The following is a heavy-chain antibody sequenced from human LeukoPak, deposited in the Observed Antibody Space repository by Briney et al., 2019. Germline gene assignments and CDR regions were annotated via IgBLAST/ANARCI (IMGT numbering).Heavy chain of an antibody. CDR2: IIPIFGTA. CDR1: LGTFSSYA. CDR3: ARASGHYVGDSFDY. V-gene: IGHV1-69*05. Sequence: SSVNVSFKASLGTFSSYAISWVGQAPGQGLEWMGGIIPIFGTAHYAQKFQGRVTITTDKSTRTAYMELSSLRSEDTAVYYCARASGHYVGDSFDYWGQGTLVTVSS. D-gene: IGHD4-17*01. J-gene: IGHJ4*02.